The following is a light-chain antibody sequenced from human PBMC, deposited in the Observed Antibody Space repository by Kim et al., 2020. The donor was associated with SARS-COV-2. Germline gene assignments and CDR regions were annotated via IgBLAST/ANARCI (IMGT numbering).Light chain of an antibody. CDR2: QDE. Sequence: PGQAASITCSGDKLGNKYAAWYQQKPGQSPVLVIYQDEKRPSGIPERFSGSNSGNSATLTISGTQAMDEADYFCLAWDSSSGSYVFGPGTKVTVL. CDR3: LAWDSSSGSYV. V-gene: IGLV3-1*01. J-gene: IGLJ1*01. CDR1: KLGNKY.